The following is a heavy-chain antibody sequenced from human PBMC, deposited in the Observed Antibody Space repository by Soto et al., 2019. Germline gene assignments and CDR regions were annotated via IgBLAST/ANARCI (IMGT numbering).Heavy chain of an antibody. CDR3: ARVTPGNNLYYFSGLDV. CDR1: GFNFGTYA. D-gene: IGHD1-1*01. CDR2: IAYDGINT. J-gene: IGHJ6*02. V-gene: IGHV3-30-3*01. Sequence: GGSLRLSCVASGFNFGTYAIHWVRQAPGKGLQWVALIAYDGINTYYADSVKGRFTISRDNSRNTLHLQMNSLRPEDTGVYFCARVTPGNNLYYFSGLDVWGQGTSVTVSS.